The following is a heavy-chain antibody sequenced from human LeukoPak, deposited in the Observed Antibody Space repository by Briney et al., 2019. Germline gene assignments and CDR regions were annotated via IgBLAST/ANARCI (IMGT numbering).Heavy chain of an antibody. V-gene: IGHV4-34*08. CDR2: INHSGST. Sequence: GSLRLSCAASGFTFSDYYMSWIRQPPGKGLEWIGEINHSGSTNYNPSLKSRVTISVDTSKNQFSLKLSSVTAADTAVYYCARPDGSSGWPDWYFDLWGRGTLVTVSS. CDR1: GFTFSDYY. D-gene: IGHD6-19*01. J-gene: IGHJ2*01. CDR3: ARPDGSSGWPDWYFDL.